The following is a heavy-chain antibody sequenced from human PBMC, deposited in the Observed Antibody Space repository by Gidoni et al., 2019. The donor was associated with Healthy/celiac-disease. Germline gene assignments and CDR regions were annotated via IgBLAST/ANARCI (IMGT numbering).Heavy chain of an antibody. CDR1: GFNFDDYA. D-gene: IGHD2-2*01. J-gene: IGHJ6*02. CDR3: AKDMTPLSCSSTSCRPKHYYSGMDV. Sequence: EVQLVESGGGLVQPGRSVRLLCAATGFNFDDYAVHWVRPASGKGLEWVSGISWISGSIAYADSVKRRFTISRDNAKNSLYLQLNTLRAEDMALYYCAKDMTPLSCSSTSCRPKHYYSGMDVWGPGTTVTVSS. V-gene: IGHV3-9*03. CDR2: ISWISGSI.